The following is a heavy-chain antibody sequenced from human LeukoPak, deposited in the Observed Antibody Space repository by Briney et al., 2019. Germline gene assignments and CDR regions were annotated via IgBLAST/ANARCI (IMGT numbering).Heavy chain of an antibody. J-gene: IGHJ4*02. Sequence: GGSLRLSCAASGFTFTTYWMSWMRQAPGKGLQWVANIKHDGSEQYYVDSVKGRFTISRDNSKNTLYLQMNSLRAEDTAVYYCAKLGYSSSSYYFDYWGQGTLVTVSS. CDR1: GFTFTTYW. D-gene: IGHD6-6*01. V-gene: IGHV3-7*01. CDR3: AKLGYSSSSYYFDY. CDR2: IKHDGSEQ.